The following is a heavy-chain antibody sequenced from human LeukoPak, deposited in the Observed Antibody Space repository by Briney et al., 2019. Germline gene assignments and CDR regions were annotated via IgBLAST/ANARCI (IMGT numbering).Heavy chain of an antibody. CDR2: FDPEDGET. D-gene: IGHD3-22*01. CDR3: ATGVNLPLDYYDSSGYRDY. J-gene: IGHJ4*02. Sequence: ASAKVSCKVSGYTLTELSMHWVRQAPGKGLEWMGGFDPEDGETIYAQKFQGRVTMTEDTSTDTAYMELSSLRSEDTAVYYCATGVNLPLDYYDSSGYRDYWGQGTLVTVSS. CDR1: GYTLTELS. V-gene: IGHV1-24*01.